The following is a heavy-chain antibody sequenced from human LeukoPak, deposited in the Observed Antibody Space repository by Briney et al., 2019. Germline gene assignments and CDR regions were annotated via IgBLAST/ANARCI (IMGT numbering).Heavy chain of an antibody. J-gene: IGHJ6*03. Sequence: SETPSLTCTVSGGSISSYYWSWIRQPPGKGLEWIGYIYYSGSTNYNPSLKSRVTISVDTSKNQFSLKLSSVTAADTAVYYCASTPGYCGGDCSPYYYYYMDVWGKGTTVTVSS. CDR1: GGSISSYY. D-gene: IGHD2-21*01. CDR2: IYYSGST. CDR3: ASTPGYCGGDCSPYYYYYMDV. V-gene: IGHV4-59*01.